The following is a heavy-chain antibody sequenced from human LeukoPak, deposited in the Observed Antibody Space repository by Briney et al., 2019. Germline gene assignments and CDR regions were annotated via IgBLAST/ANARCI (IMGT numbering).Heavy chain of an antibody. CDR1: GYTFTSYG. V-gene: IGHV1-18*01. Sequence: ASVKVSCKASGYTFTSYGISWVRQAPGQGLEWMGWISAYNGNTNYAQKLQARVTMTTDTSTSTAYMELRSLRSDDTAVYYCAREWIGGPMAVAGTRYSDYWGQGTLVTVSS. D-gene: IGHD6-19*01. CDR2: ISAYNGNT. CDR3: AREWIGGPMAVAGTRYSDY. J-gene: IGHJ4*02.